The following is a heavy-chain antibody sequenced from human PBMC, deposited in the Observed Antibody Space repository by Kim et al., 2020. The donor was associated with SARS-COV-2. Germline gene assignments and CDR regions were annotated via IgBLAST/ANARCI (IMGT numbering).Heavy chain of an antibody. CDR3: ARGRIAAAGTGFDH. D-gene: IGHD6-13*01. Sequence: SETLSLTCNVYGGSFNAYYWSWIRQPPGKGLEWIGDIIHSGSTNYNPSLKSRVTISVDTSKNQFSLRLSSVTAAETAVYYCARGRIAAAGTGFDHWGQGTLVTVSS. CDR2: IIHSGST. J-gene: IGHJ4*02. V-gene: IGHV4-34*01. CDR1: GGSFNAYY.